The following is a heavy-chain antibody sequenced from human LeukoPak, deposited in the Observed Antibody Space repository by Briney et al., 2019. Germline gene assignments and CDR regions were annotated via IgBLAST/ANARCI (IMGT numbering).Heavy chain of an antibody. CDR1: GDSISSGGHS. V-gene: IGHV4-30-2*01. CDR3: AGGPAAAAV. CDR2: IYHSEST. J-gene: IGHJ4*02. D-gene: IGHD6-13*01. Sequence: SETLSLTCTVSGDSISSGGHSWSWIRQPPGKGLEWIGYIYHSESTYYNPSLKSRVTISVDRSKNQFSLKLSSVTAADTAVYYCAGGPAAAAVWGQGTLVTVSS.